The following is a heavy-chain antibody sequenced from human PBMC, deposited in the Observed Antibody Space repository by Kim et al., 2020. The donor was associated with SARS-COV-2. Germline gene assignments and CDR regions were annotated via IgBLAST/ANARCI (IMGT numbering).Heavy chain of an antibody. V-gene: IGHV3-64*01. D-gene: IGHD2-15*01. CDR3: ARGSSGVVVAATHWFDP. J-gene: IGHJ5*02. Sequence: VKGKFTISRDNSKNTLYLQMGSLRAEDMAVYYCARGSSGVVVAATHWFDPWGQGTLVTASS.